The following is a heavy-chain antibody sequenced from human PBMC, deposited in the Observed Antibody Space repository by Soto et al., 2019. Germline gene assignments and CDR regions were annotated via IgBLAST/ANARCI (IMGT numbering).Heavy chain of an antibody. CDR1: GGSVSSGSYY. Sequence: SETLSLTCTVSGGSVSSGSYYWSWIRQPPGKGLEWIGYIYYSGSTNYNPSLKSRVTISVDTSKNQFSLKLSSVTAADTAVYYCARGTNFPRYYGMDVWGQGTTVTVSS. J-gene: IGHJ6*02. V-gene: IGHV4-61*01. D-gene: IGHD1-1*01. CDR2: IYYSGST. CDR3: ARGTNFPRYYGMDV.